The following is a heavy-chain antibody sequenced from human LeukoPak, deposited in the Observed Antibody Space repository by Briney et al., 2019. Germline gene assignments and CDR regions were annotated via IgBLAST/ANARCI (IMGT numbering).Heavy chain of an antibody. CDR3: ARGGTRLGYYYYAMDV. CDR1: GFTLSDYG. Sequence: GRSLRLSCVASGFTLSDYGIHWVRQAPGKGLEWVSLIWYDGSKIYYADSVKGRFSISKENSRNTVFLQMNSLRAEDTALYFCARGGTRLGYYYYAMDVWGQGTTVTVSS. D-gene: IGHD1-1*01. CDR2: IWYDGSKI. J-gene: IGHJ6*02. V-gene: IGHV3-33*01.